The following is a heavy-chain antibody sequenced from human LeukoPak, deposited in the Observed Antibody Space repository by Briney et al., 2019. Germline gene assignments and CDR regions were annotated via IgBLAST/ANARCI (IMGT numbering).Heavy chain of an antibody. V-gene: IGHV3-48*01. CDR1: GFTFSSYS. J-gene: IGHJ5*02. CDR3: ARGGAYCGGGCYSDWFDP. CDR2: ISSSSSTI. Sequence: PGGSLRLSCAASGFTFSSYSMNWVRQAPGKGLEWVSYISSSSSTIYYADSVKGRFTISRDNAKNSLYLQMNSLRAEDTAVYYCARGGAYCGGGCYSDWFDPWGQGTLVTVSS. D-gene: IGHD2-21*02.